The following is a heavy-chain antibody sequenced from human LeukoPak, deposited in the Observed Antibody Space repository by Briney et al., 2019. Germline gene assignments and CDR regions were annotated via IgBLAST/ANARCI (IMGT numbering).Heavy chain of an antibody. CDR2: ISGSGGST. J-gene: IGHJ4*02. D-gene: IGHD2-2*01. CDR1: GFTFSSYA. Sequence: GGSLRLSCAASGFTFSSYAMSWVRQAPGKGLEWVSAISGSGGSTYYADSVKGRFTISRDNSKNTLYLQMNSLRAEDTAVYYCAKALRYCSSTSCPRELVYWGQGTLVTVSS. V-gene: IGHV3-23*01. CDR3: AKALRYCSSTSCPRELVY.